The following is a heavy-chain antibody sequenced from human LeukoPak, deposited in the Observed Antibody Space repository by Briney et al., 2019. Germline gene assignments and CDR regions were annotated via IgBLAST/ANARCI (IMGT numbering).Heavy chain of an antibody. V-gene: IGHV3-74*01. CDR2: INTDGSST. Sequence: GGSLRLSCAASGFTFSSYWMHWVRQAPGKGLVWVSRINTDGSSTSYADSVKGRFTISRDNAKNTLYLQMNSLRAEDTAVYYCARGSPNRYCSGGSCYGVYYYYMDVWGKGTTVTVSS. CDR3: ARGSPNRYCSGGSCYGVYYYYMDV. J-gene: IGHJ6*03. D-gene: IGHD2-15*01. CDR1: GFTFSSYW.